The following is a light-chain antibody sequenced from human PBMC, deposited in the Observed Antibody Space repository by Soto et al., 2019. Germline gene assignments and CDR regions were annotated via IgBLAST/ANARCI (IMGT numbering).Light chain of an antibody. J-gene: IGLJ7*01. CDR2: LNGDGSH. Sequence: QPVLTQSPSASASLGASVKLTCTLSSGHSSYAIAWHQQQPEKGPRYLMKLNGDGSHSKGDGIPDRFSGSSSGTERYLTISSLQSEDEADYYCQTWGTGITVFGGGTQLTV. CDR1: SGHSSYA. V-gene: IGLV4-69*01. CDR3: QTWGTGITV.